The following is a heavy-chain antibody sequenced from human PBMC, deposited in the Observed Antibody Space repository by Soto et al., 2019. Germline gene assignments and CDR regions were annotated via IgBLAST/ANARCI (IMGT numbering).Heavy chain of an antibody. V-gene: IGHV1-18*01. CDR3: VRMGFSGGGYLSYYYYGMDI. Sequence: ASVKVSCKASGYTFIRYGITWVRQAPGQGFEWMGWISPYDDSTIYAQKLQGRVTMTADTSISTAYLQWSSLKASDTAMYYCVRMGFSGGGYLSYYYYGMDIWGQGTTVTVSS. D-gene: IGHD5-12*01. CDR1: GYTFIRYG. CDR2: ISPYDDST. J-gene: IGHJ6*02.